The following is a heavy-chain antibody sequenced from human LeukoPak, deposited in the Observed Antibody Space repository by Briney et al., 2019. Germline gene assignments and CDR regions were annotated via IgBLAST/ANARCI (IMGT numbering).Heavy chain of an antibody. CDR1: GGSISSYY. D-gene: IGHD6-19*01. J-gene: IGHJ4*02. Sequence: SETLSLTCTVSGGSISSYYWSWIRQPPGKGLEWIGYIYYSGSTNYNPSLKSRVTISVDTSKNQFSLKLSSVTPADTAVYFCARRAAGDYFDYWGQGNLVTVSS. CDR2: IYYSGST. V-gene: IGHV4-59*12. CDR3: ARRAAGDYFDY.